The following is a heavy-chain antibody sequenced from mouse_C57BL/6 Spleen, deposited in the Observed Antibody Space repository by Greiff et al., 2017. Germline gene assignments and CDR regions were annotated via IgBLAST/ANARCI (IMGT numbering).Heavy chain of an antibody. J-gene: IGHJ3*01. CDR2: IDPNYGTT. CDR3: AREDFAY. CDR1: GYSFTDYK. V-gene: IGHV1-39*01. Sequence: VQLQQPGPELVKPGASVKLSCKASGYSFTDYKMNWVKQSNGRSLEWIGVIDPNYGTTSYNQKFKGKATLTVDKPSSTAYMQLNSLTSVDSAVYYCAREDFAYWGQGTLVTGSA.